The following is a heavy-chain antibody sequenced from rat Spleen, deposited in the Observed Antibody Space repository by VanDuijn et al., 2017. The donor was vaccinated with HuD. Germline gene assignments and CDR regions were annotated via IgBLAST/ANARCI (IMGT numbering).Heavy chain of an antibody. CDR3: ARRHYGYTDYFEY. CDR1: GFTFNNYD. Sequence: EVQLVESGGGLVQPGRSLKLSCAASGFTFNNYDMAWVRQTPTKGLEWVAYISSGGGGIYYPDSVKGRFTISRDNAKSTLSLQMDSLRSEDTATYYCARRHYGYTDYFEYWGQGVMVTVSS. D-gene: IGHD1-9*01. V-gene: IGHV5-25*01. J-gene: IGHJ2*01. CDR2: ISSGGGGI.